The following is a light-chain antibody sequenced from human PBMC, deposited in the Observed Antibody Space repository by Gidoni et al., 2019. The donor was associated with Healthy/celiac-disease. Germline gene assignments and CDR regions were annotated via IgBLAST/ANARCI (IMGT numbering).Light chain of an antibody. V-gene: IGLV2-18*02. Sequence: QSALTQPPSVSGSPAQSVTISCTGTSSDVGSYNRVSWYQQPPGQAPKLMIYEVSNRPSGVPDRFSGSKSGNTASLTISGLQAEDEADYYCSSYTSSSTVVFGGGTKLTVL. J-gene: IGLJ2*01. CDR3: SSYTSSSTVV. CDR1: SSDVGSYNR. CDR2: EVS.